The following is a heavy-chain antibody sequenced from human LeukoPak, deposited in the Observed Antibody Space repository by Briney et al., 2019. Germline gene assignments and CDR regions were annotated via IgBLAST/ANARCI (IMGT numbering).Heavy chain of an antibody. D-gene: IGHD1-14*01. CDR1: GFTFSSYA. Sequence: GGSLRLSCAASGFTFSSYAMHWVCQAPGKGLEWVAVISYNGSNKYYADSVKGRFTISRDNSKNTLYLQMNSLRAEDTAVYYCARVNPERPGYWGQGTLVTVSS. CDR2: ISYNGSNK. J-gene: IGHJ4*02. V-gene: IGHV3-30-3*01. CDR3: ARVNPERPGY.